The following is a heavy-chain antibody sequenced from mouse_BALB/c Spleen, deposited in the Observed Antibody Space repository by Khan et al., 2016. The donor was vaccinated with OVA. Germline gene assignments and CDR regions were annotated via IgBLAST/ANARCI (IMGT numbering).Heavy chain of an antibody. J-gene: IGHJ2*01. CDR3: ARDSNFDY. CDR2: ISSGSSTI. CDR1: GFTFSRFG. Sequence: EVELVESGGGLVQPGGSRKLSCAASGFTFSRFGMHWVRQAPEKGLEWVAYISSGSSTIYYGDTVKGRFTISRDEPKNTLVLQMTSLRSEDTAIYYCARDSNFDYWGQGTTLTVSS. V-gene: IGHV5-17*02.